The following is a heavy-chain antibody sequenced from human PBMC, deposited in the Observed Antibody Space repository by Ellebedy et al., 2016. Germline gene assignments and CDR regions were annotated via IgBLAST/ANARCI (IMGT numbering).Heavy chain of an antibody. CDR3: ARSLRGDGGYDFGLEI. J-gene: IGHJ3*02. V-gene: IGHV4-4*07. Sequence: SETLSLTXTVSGDSINSYYYIWIRKPAGKGLEWIGRMFTSGSTNYNPSLKSRVTMSVDTSKNQFSLKLTSVTAADTAVYYCARSLRGDGGYDFGLEIWGQGTAVTVSS. CDR1: GDSINSYY. CDR2: MFTSGST. D-gene: IGHD5-12*01.